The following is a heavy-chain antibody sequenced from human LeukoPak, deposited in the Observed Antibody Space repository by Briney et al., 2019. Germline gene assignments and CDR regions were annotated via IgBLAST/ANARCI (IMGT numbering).Heavy chain of an antibody. V-gene: IGHV3-11*01. CDR2: ISSSSSTM. J-gene: IGHJ4*02. D-gene: IGHD3-22*01. CDR3: TTAAGDYYDTSGYFFDY. Sequence: GGSLRLSCAASGFTFSDYYMSWIRQALGKGLEWVSYISSSSSTMDYANSVKGRFTISRDNAKNSLYLQMNSLRAEDTAVYYCTTAAGDYYDTSGYFFDYWGQGTLVTVSS. CDR1: GFTFSDYY.